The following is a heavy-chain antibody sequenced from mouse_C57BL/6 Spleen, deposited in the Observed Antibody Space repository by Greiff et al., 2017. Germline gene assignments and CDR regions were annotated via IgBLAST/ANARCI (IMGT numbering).Heavy chain of an antibody. CDR2: IDPYSGGT. Sequence: QVQLQQSGAELVKPGASVKLSCKASGYTFTSYWMHWVKQRPGRGLEWIGRIDPYSGGTKYNEKFKSKATLTVDKPSSTAYMQLSSLTSEDSAVYYCARNSNYAMDYWGQGTSVTVSS. CDR1: GYTFTSYW. CDR3: ARNSNYAMDY. V-gene: IGHV1-72*01. J-gene: IGHJ4*01. D-gene: IGHD2-5*01.